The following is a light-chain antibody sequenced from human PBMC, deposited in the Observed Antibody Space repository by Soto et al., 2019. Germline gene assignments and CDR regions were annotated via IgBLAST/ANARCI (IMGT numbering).Light chain of an antibody. CDR2: DAS. V-gene: IGKV3-11*01. J-gene: IGKJ5*01. CDR1: QSISNS. Sequence: EIVLTQSPATLSLSPGERATLSCRASQSISNSLAWYQQKPGQAPRLLIYDASNRATGIPARFSGSGSGTDFTLTISSLEPEDFAVYYCQQRGEWPPGATFGQGTRLDI. CDR3: QQRGEWPPGAT.